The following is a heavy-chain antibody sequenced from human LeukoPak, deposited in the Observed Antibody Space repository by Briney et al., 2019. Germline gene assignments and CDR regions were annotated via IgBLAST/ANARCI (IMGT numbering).Heavy chain of an antibody. CDR2: IIPIFGTA. V-gene: IGHV1-69*05. D-gene: IGHD1-1*01. CDR1: GGTFSSYT. Sequence: SVKVSCKASGGTFSSYTISWVRQAPGQGLAWMGGIIPIFGTANYAQKFQGRVTITTDESTSTAYMELSSLRSEDTAVYYCARGPELERFDYWGQGTLVTVSS. CDR3: ARGPELERFDY. J-gene: IGHJ4*02.